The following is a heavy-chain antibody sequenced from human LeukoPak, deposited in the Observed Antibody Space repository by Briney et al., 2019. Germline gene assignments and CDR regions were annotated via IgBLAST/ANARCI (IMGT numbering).Heavy chain of an antibody. D-gene: IGHD3-16*01. Sequence: GASVKVSCKASGYTFTGYYMHWVRQAPGQGLEWMGWINPNSGGTNYAQKFQGWVTITRDTSISTAYMELSRLRSDDTAVYYCAREALGGVISVGAFDIWGQGTMVTVSS. V-gene: IGHV1-2*04. CDR2: INPNSGGT. CDR3: AREALGGVISVGAFDI. CDR1: GYTFTGYY. J-gene: IGHJ3*02.